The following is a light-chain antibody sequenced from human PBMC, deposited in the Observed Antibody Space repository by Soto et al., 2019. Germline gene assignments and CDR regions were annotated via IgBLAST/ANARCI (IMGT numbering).Light chain of an antibody. CDR3: SSYTSSSTVV. Sequence: QSALTQPASVSGSPGQSITISCTGTXSDVGGYIYVSWYQQHPGKAPKLMIYDVSNRPSGVSNRFSGSKSGNTASLTISGLQAEDEADYYCSSYTSSSTVVFGGGTKLTVL. CDR1: XSDVGGYIY. J-gene: IGLJ2*01. V-gene: IGLV2-14*01. CDR2: DVS.